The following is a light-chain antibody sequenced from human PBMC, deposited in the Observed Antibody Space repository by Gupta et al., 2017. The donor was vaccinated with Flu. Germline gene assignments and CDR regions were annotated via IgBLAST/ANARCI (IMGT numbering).Light chain of an antibody. CDR1: SSDVGTYNY. J-gene: IGLJ1*01. CDR2: EVN. Sequence: SALTQPPSASGSPGQSVTISCTGTSSDVGTYNYVSWYQQLPGKAPKLLISEVNKRPSGVPGRFSGSKSGNTASLIVSGLKEEEAANYYCWSYVGSNMKVCGTGTKVTVL. CDR3: WSYVGSNMKV. V-gene: IGLV2-8*01.